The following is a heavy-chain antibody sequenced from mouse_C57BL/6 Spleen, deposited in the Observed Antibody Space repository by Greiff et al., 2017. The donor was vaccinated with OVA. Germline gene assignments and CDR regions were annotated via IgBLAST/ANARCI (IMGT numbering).Heavy chain of an antibody. CDR3: ARDRPDYYGSSYGYFDV. CDR2: INYDGSST. J-gene: IGHJ1*03. V-gene: IGHV5-16*01. CDR1: GFTFSDYY. Sequence: EVKLVESEGGLVQPGSSMKLSCTASGFTFSDYYMAWVRQVPEKGLEWVANINYDGSSTYYLDSLKSRFIISRDNATNILYLQMSSLKSEDTATYYCARDRPDYYGSSYGYFDVWGTGTTVTVSS. D-gene: IGHD1-1*01.